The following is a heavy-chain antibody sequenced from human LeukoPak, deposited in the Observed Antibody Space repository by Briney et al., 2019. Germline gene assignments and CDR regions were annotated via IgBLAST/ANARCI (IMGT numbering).Heavy chain of an antibody. D-gene: IGHD1-26*01. Sequence: GESLKISCKGSGYSFTSYWIGWVRQMPGKGLEWMGIIYPGDSDTRYSPSFQGQVTISADKSISTAYLQWSSLKASDTAMYYCARHGGAGIVGATPVRDDAFDIWGQGTMVTVSS. V-gene: IGHV5-51*01. CDR2: IYPGDSDT. CDR1: GYSFTSYW. CDR3: ARHGGAGIVGATPVRDDAFDI. J-gene: IGHJ3*02.